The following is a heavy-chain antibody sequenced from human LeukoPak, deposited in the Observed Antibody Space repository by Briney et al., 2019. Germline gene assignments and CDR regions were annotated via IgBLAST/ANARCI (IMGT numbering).Heavy chain of an antibody. CDR2: TYYRSKWYN. D-gene: IGHD4/OR15-4a*01. CDR3: GREYYGVKGAFDI. CDR1: GDSVSRNSAA. V-gene: IGHV6-1*01. J-gene: IGHJ3*02. Sequence: SQTLPLTCAISGDSVSRNSAAWNWIRQSPSRGLEWLGRTYYRSKWYNDYDVSVKSRITIKPDTSKNLFSLHLKSVAPEDTAVYYCGREYYGVKGAFDIWGQGTMVTVSS.